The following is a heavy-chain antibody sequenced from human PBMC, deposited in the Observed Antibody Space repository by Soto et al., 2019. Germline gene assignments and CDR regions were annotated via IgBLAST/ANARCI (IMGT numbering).Heavy chain of an antibody. D-gene: IGHD3-3*01. V-gene: IGHV1-69*01. CDR2: IIPIFGTA. CDR1: GGTFSSYA. J-gene: IGHJ5*02. Sequence: QVQLVQSGAEVKKPGSSVKVSCKASGGTFSSYAISWVRQAPGQGREWMGGIIPIFGTANYAQKFQGRVTITADESTSTAYMELSSLRSEDTAVYYCAIGNKARYYDFWSGYYSSDWFDPWGQGTLVTVSS. CDR3: AIGNKARYYDFWSGYYSSDWFDP.